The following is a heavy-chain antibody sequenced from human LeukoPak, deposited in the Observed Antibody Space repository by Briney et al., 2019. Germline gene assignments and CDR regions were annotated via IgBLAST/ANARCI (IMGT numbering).Heavy chain of an antibody. V-gene: IGHV4-4*09. J-gene: IGHJ5*02. CDR3: AGHQEVVPAAIGWFDP. D-gene: IGHD2-2*01. Sequence: SETLSLTCTVSGGSISSYYWSWIRQPPGKGLEWIGYIYTSGSTNYNPSLKSRVTISVDTSKNQFSLKLSSVTAADTAVYYCAGHQEVVPAAIGWFDPWGQGTLVTVSS. CDR1: GGSISSYY. CDR2: IYTSGST.